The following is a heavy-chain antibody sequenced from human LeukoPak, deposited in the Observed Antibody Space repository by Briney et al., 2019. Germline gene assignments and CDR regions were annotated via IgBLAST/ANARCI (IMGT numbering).Heavy chain of an antibody. J-gene: IGHJ5*02. V-gene: IGHV3-21*01. CDR3: ARDYPLDP. D-gene: IGHD3-16*02. Sequence: GGSLRLSCTASGFTFSDYAMSWVRQAPGKGLEWVSSISSSSSYIYYADSVKGRFTISRDNAKNSLYLQMNSLRAEDTAVYYCARDYPLDPWGQGTLVTVSS. CDR2: ISSSSSYI. CDR1: GFTFSDYA.